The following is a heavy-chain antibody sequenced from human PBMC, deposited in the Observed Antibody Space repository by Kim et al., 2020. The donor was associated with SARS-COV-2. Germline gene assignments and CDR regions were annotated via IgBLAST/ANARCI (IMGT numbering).Heavy chain of an antibody. CDR3: ASVIYYGSGSYYGSYGMDI. J-gene: IGHJ6*02. D-gene: IGHD3-10*01. V-gene: IGHV4-61*02. CDR2: IYTSGST. CDR1: GGSISSGSYY. Sequence: SETLSLTCTVSGGSISSGSYYWSWIRQPAGKGLEWIGRIYTSGSTNYNPSLKSRVTISVDTSKNQFSLKLRSVTAADTAMYYCASVIYYGSGSYYGSYGMDIWGPGTTVTVS.